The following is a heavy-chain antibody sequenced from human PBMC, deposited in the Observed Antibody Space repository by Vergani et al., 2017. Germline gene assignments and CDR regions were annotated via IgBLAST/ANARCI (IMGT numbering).Heavy chain of an antibody. V-gene: IGHV3-48*01. CDR1: GFDFSSYI. J-gene: IGHJ3*01. CDR3: AXEYSSTSGRAFDF. Sequence: QLVESGGGWVRPGGSLRLSCVVSGFDFSSYIMNWVRQAPGKGLEWVSFVSTGTKSQSYAESVKGRFTISRDSAKNSLYLQMDSLRAEDTAVYYCAXEYSSTSGRAFDFWGQGTKVTVSS. D-gene: IGHD2-2*01. CDR2: VSTGTKSQ.